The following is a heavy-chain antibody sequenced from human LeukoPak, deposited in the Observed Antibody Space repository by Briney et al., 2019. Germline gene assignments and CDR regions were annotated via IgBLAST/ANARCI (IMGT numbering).Heavy chain of an antibody. V-gene: IGHV3-33*01. CDR1: GFTFSSYG. CDR3: ARDFCSGGSCYPDAFDI. J-gene: IGHJ3*02. D-gene: IGHD2-15*01. CDR2: IWYDGINP. Sequence: PGRSLRLSCAASGFTFSSYGMHWVRQAPGKGLEWVAVIWYDGINPYYADSVKGRFTISRDNSKNKLYLQMNSLRAEDTAVYYCARDFCSGGSCYPDAFDIWGQGTMVTVSS.